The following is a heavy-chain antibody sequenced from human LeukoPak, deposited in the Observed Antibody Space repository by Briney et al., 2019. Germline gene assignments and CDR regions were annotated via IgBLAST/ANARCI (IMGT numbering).Heavy chain of an antibody. CDR3: ARSHGGSYRAPLDY. D-gene: IGHD1-26*01. J-gene: IGHJ4*02. Sequence: ASVKVSCKASGYTFTSYYMHWVRQAPGQGLEWMGWISAYNGNTNYAQKLQGRVTMTTDTSTSTAYMELRSLRSDDTAVYYCARSHGGSYRAPLDYWGQGTLVTVSS. V-gene: IGHV1-18*04. CDR1: GYTFTSYY. CDR2: ISAYNGNT.